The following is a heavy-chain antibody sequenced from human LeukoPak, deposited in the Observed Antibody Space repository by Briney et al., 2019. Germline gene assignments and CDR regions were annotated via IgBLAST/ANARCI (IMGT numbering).Heavy chain of an antibody. D-gene: IGHD3-3*01. CDR1: GGTFSSYA. Sequence: SVKVSCKASGGTFSSYAISWVRQAPGQGLEWMGGIIPIFGTANHAQKFQGRVTITADESTSTAYMELSSLRSEDTAVYYCAGDFWSGYYRDWFDPWGQGTLVTVSS. V-gene: IGHV1-69*13. CDR3: AGDFWSGYYRDWFDP. CDR2: IIPIFGTA. J-gene: IGHJ5*02.